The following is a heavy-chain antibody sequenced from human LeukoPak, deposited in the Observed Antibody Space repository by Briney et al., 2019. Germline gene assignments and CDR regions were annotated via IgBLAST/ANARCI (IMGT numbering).Heavy chain of an antibody. Sequence: SVKVSCKASGGTFSSYGINWVRQAPGQGLEWMGGIIPIFGTADYAPKFQGRVTITADESTSTAYVELSNLRSEDTAVYYCARVALGRRWLPSSYYYGMDVWGQGTTVTVSS. V-gene: IGHV1-69*13. CDR1: GGTFSSYG. D-gene: IGHD5-24*01. CDR3: ARVALGRRWLPSSYYYGMDV. J-gene: IGHJ6*02. CDR2: IIPIFGTA.